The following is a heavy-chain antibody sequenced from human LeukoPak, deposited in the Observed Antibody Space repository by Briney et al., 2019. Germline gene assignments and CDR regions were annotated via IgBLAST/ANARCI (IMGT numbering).Heavy chain of an antibody. CDR1: GFTFRNNY. V-gene: IGHV3-30-3*01. CDR3: ATGNTDDY. CDR2: ISHDGSNK. Sequence: GGSLRLSCAVSGFTFRNNYMHWVRQAPGKGLEWVAVISHDGSNKYYADSVKGRFSISRDNSKNTLDLQMNRLIPEDTAVYYCATGNTDDYWGQGTLVTASS. J-gene: IGHJ4*02. D-gene: IGHD1-14*01.